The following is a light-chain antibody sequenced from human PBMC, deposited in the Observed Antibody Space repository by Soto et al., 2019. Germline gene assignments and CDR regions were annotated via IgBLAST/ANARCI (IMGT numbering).Light chain of an antibody. CDR3: QHYNSYSST. CDR2: DAS. V-gene: IGKV1-5*01. Sequence: DIQMTQSPSTLPASVGDRVTITCRASQTISNWLAWYQQKPGKAPKLLIYDASILESGVPSRFSGSGSGTEFTLTISSLQPDDFAAYYCQHYNSYSSTFGQGTKVEIK. J-gene: IGKJ1*01. CDR1: QTISNW.